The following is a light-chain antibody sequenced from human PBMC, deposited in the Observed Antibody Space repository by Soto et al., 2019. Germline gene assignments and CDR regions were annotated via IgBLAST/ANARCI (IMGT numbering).Light chain of an antibody. CDR2: EVT. CDR3: SSYSATNTLV. J-gene: IGLJ1*01. CDR1: SSDVGDYPY. Sequence: QPALTQPASVSGSPGQSITISCTGTSSDVGDYPYVSWYQQHPGEVPKLIIYEVTNRPSGVTSRFSGSKSENTASLTISGLQAEDEADYYCSSYSATNTLVFGGGTKVTVL. V-gene: IGLV2-14*01.